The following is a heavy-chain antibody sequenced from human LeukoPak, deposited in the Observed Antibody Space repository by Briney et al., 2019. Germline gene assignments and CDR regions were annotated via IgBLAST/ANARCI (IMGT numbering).Heavy chain of an antibody. CDR3: ARGGPTGALDD. CDR1: GFTFSDYY. Sequence: GGSLRLSCAASGFTFSDYYMSWVRQAPGKGLEWVANIKEDGSEKYYVDSVKGRFTISRDNAKNSLYLQMNSLRAEDTALYYCARGGPTGALDDWGQGTLLTVSS. V-gene: IGHV3-7*01. CDR2: IKEDGSEK. D-gene: IGHD7-27*01. J-gene: IGHJ4*02.